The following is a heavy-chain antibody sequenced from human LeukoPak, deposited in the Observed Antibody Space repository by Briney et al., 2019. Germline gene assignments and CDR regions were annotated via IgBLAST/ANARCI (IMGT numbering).Heavy chain of an antibody. CDR2: ISAYGGNT. CDR3: ARELVVVPAASGEYYYYGMDF. J-gene: IGHJ6*02. D-gene: IGHD2-2*01. Sequence: PGASVRVSCTASGFTFTSYGISWVRQAPGQGLEWMGCISAYGGNTNYADKVKGRVTMTTDTSKSTGYMELRSLRSDDTAVYYCARELVVVPAASGEYYYYGMDFWGQGTTVTASS. CDR1: GFTFTSYG. V-gene: IGHV1-18*01.